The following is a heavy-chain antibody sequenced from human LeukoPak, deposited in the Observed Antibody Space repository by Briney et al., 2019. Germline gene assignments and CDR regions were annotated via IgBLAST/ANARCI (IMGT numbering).Heavy chain of an antibody. J-gene: IGHJ4*02. CDR1: GGSISSYY. V-gene: IGHV4-59*12. D-gene: IGHD1-1*01. CDR2: IYYSGST. Sequence: SSETLSLTCTVSGGSISSYYWSWIRQPPGEGPDWIGFIYYSGSTDYNPSLRSRVAISIDTSRNLFSLKLSSVTAADTAVYYCAREVESYFDYWGQGTLVTVSS. CDR3: AREVESYFDY.